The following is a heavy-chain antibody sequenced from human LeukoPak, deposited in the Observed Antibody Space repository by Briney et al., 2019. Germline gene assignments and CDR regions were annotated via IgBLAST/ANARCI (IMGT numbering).Heavy chain of an antibody. D-gene: IGHD3-9*01. Sequence: QPGRSLRLSCVASGFTFSSYGMHWVRQAPGKGLEWVAVIWYDGRNKYYGDSVKGRFTISRDNSKNTLYLQMNSLRAEDTAVYYCAKDAYYDIAEYWGQGTLVTVSS. V-gene: IGHV3-33*06. CDR1: GFTFSSYG. CDR3: AKDAYYDIAEY. J-gene: IGHJ4*02. CDR2: IWYDGRNK.